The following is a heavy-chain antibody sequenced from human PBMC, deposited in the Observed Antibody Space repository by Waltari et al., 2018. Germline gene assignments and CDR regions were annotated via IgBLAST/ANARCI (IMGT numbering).Heavy chain of an antibody. CDR3: ARGGGLL. D-gene: IGHD3-16*01. V-gene: IGHV4-38-2*01. CDR2: IYHSGST. J-gene: IGHJ3*01. CDR1: GYSISSGYY. Sequence: QVQLQESGPGLVKPSETLSLTCAVSGYSISSGYYWGWIRQPPGKGLEWIGSIYHSGSTYYNPSLKSRVTISVDTSKNQFSLKLSSVTAADTAVYYCARGGGLLWGQGTMVTVSS.